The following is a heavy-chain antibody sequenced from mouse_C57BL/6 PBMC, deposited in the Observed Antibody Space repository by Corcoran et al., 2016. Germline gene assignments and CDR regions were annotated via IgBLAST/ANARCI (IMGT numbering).Heavy chain of an antibody. CDR1: GDTFTTYG. CDR2: INTYSGVP. J-gene: IGHJ2*01. CDR3: ARYGRYIDY. D-gene: IGHD1-1*02. V-gene: IGHV9-3*01. Sequence: QIQLVQSGPELEKPGETVKISCKASGDTFTTYGMSWVKQAPGKGLKWMGWINTYSGVPTYADDINGRLAFSLETSASTAYLQINNLKNEDTATYFCARYGRYIDYWGQGTTLTVSS.